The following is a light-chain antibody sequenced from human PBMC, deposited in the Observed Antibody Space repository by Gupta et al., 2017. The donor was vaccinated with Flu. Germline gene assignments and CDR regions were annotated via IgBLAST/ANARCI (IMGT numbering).Light chain of an antibody. V-gene: IGLV2-23*02. CDR1: SSDIGYYNL. Sequence: QSALTQPASVSGSPGQSVTISCTGTSSDIGYYNLVSWYQHHPDKAPKLLIYEVTKRPSGISNRFSGSKSGNTASLTISGLQAEDEADYHCCSYAGTYVFGTGTRLTAL. J-gene: IGLJ1*01. CDR2: EVT. CDR3: CSYAGTYV.